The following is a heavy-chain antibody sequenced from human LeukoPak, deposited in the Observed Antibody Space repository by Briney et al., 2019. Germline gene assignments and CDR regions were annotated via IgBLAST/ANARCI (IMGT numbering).Heavy chain of an antibody. D-gene: IGHD5/OR15-5a*01. J-gene: IGHJ6*03. CDR3: ARDVLSHSYYYKDV. CDR2: IYISGST. Sequence: SETLSLTCTVSGGSLSSGRYYWSWIRQTAVKGLQWIGRIYISGSTNYSPSLKSRVTISLDTSNNQFSLNLSSVTAADTAVYYCARDVLSHSYYYKDVWGKGTTVTVSS. V-gene: IGHV4-61*02. CDR1: GGSLSSGRYY.